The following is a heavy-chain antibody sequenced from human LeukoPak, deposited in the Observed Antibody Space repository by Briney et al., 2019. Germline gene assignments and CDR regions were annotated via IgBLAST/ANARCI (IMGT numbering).Heavy chain of an antibody. CDR1: GGSISSSSYY. J-gene: IGHJ6*03. CDR3: ASTLMVRGVPDGYYYYMDV. Sequence: PSETLSLTCTVSGGSISSSSYYWGWIRQPPGQGLEWIGSIYYSGSTYYNPSLKSRVTISVDTSKNQFSLKLSSVTAADTAVYYCASTLMVRGVPDGYYYYMDVWGKGTTVTVSS. V-gene: IGHV4-39*07. D-gene: IGHD3-10*01. CDR2: IYYSGST.